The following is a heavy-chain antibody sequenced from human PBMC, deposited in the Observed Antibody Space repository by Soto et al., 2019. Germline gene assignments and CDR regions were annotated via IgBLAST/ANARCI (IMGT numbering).Heavy chain of an antibody. Sequence: QVQLQQWGAGLLKPSETLSLTCAVYGGSFSGYYWSWIRQPPGKGLEWIGEINHSGSTNYNPSLKSRVTISVDTSKNQFSLKLSSVTAADTAVYYCAREGGKVDTAMVIITYYFDYWGQGTLVTVSS. CDR2: INHSGST. CDR1: GGSFSGYY. V-gene: IGHV4-34*01. D-gene: IGHD5-18*01. CDR3: AREGGKVDTAMVIITYYFDY. J-gene: IGHJ4*02.